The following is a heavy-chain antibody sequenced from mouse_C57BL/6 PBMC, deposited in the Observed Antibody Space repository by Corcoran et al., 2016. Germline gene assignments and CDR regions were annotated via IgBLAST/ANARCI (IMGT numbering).Heavy chain of an antibody. CDR1: GYTFTSYG. D-gene: IGHD1-1*01. V-gene: IGHV1-81*01. Sequence: QDQLQQSGAELARPGASVKLSCKASGYTFTSYGISWVKQRTEQGLEWIGEIYPRSGNTYYNEKFKGKATLTADKSSSTAYMELRSLTSEDSAVYVCSSCYYGSSNYSMDYWGQGTSVTVSS. CDR3: SSCYYGSSNYSMDY. J-gene: IGHJ4*01. CDR2: IYPRSGNT.